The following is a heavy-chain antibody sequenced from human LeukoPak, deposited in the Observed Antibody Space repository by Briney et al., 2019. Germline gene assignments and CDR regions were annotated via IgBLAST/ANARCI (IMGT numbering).Heavy chain of an antibody. V-gene: IGHV3-23*01. J-gene: IGHJ4*02. D-gene: IGHD3-10*01. CDR1: GFTFSSYA. CDR3: AKDPRGAYYYGSGSHNDY. CDR2: ISGSGGST. Sequence: GGSLRLSCAASGFTFSSYAMSWVRQAPGKGLEWVSAISGSGGSTYYADSVKGRFTISRDNSKNTLYLQMNSLRAEDTAVYYCAKDPRGAYYYGSGSHNDYWGQGTLVTASS.